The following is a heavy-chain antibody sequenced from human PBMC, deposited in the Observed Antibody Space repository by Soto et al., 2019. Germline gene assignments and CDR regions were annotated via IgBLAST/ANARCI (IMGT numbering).Heavy chain of an antibody. CDR3: ARDPSVTIFGVVIMGAFDI. D-gene: IGHD3-3*01. Sequence: QVQLVQSGAEVKKPGSSVKVSCKASGGTFSSYAVSWVRQAPGQGLEWMGGIIPIFGTANYAQKFQGRVTITADKSTSTGYMELSSLRSEDTAVYYCARDPSVTIFGVVIMGAFDIWGQGTMVTVSS. J-gene: IGHJ3*02. CDR1: GGTFSSYA. V-gene: IGHV1-69*06. CDR2: IIPIFGTA.